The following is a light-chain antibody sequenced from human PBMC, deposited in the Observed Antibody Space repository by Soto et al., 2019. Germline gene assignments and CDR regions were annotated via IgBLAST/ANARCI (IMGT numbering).Light chain of an antibody. V-gene: IGKV3-20*01. CDR1: ESVSSSTY. J-gene: IGKJ2*01. Sequence: EIVLTQSPGTLSLSPGERATLSCRASESVSSSTYLAWYQQKPGQAPRLLIYGASSRATGIPDRFSGSGSGPDFTLPISRLEPEDFAFYYCQQYGSSPPYTFGQGTKLEIK. CDR2: GAS. CDR3: QQYGSSPPYT.